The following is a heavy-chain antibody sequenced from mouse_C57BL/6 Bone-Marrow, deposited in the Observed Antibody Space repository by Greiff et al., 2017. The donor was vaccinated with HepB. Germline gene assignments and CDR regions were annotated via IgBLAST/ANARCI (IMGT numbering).Heavy chain of an antibody. Sequence: QVQLQQPGAELVMPGASVKLSCKASGYTFTSYWMHWVKQRPGQGLEWIGEIDPSDSYTNYNQKFKGKSTLPVDKSSSTAYMQLSSLTSEDSAVYNCARWGWLLPFDYWGQGTTLTVSS. D-gene: IGHD2-3*01. V-gene: IGHV1-69*01. J-gene: IGHJ2*01. CDR3: ARWGWLLPFDY. CDR1: GYTFTSYW. CDR2: IDPSDSYT.